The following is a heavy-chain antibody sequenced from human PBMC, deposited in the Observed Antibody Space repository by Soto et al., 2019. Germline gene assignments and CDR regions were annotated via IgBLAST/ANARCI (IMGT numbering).Heavy chain of an antibody. D-gene: IGHD3-10*01. CDR3: ARDGYDGSGSPYPAY. CDR1: GGSMSEYF. V-gene: IGHV4-59*01. Sequence: LSLTCSVSGGSMSEYFWSWIRQSPGKGLEWIGYIYYLGSTDYNPSLRSRVTISVDTSKRQFSLRLTSVTAADTAVYYCARDGYDGSGSPYPAYWGPGTQVTVSS. CDR2: IYYLGST. J-gene: IGHJ4*02.